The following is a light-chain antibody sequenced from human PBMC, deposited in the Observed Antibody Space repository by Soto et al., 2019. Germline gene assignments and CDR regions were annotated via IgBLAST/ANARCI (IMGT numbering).Light chain of an antibody. V-gene: IGLV1-40*01. J-gene: IGLJ1*01. CDR2: GNS. CDR3: QSYDSTLGARYG. CDR1: SSNIGANYD. Sequence: QSVLTQPPSVSGAPGQRVTISCTGSSSNIGANYDVHWYQQRPGTAPKLLIFGNSNRPSGVPDRFSGSKSGTSASLAITGLQAEDEGDYYCQSYDSTLGARYGFGTGTKLTVL.